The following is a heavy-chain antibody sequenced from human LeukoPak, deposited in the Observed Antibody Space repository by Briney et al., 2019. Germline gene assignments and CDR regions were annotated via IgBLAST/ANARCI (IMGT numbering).Heavy chain of an antibody. CDR1: GFIFSSYG. J-gene: IGHJ4*02. CDR2: INSDGSST. D-gene: IGHD6-13*01. Sequence: TGGSLRLSCAASGFIFSSYGMIWVRQAPGKGLVWVSRINSDGSSTSYADSVKGRFTISRDNAKNTLYLQMNSLRAEDTAVYYCAREHSSSWYYFDYWGQGTLVTVSS. V-gene: IGHV3-74*01. CDR3: AREHSSSWYYFDY.